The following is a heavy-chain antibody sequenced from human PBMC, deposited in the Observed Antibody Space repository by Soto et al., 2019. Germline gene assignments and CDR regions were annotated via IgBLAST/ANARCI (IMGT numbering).Heavy chain of an antibody. Sequence: EVQLLESGGGLVQPGGSLRLSCAASGFTFSSYAMSWVRQAPGKGLEWVSAISGSGVSTYYADSVKGRFAISRDNSKNPLYLQMTSLRAEDTAVYYCAKEASYSSSWSNFDYWGQGTLVTVSS. V-gene: IGHV3-23*01. D-gene: IGHD6-13*01. CDR3: AKEASYSSSWSNFDY. J-gene: IGHJ4*02. CDR2: ISGSGVST. CDR1: GFTFSSYA.